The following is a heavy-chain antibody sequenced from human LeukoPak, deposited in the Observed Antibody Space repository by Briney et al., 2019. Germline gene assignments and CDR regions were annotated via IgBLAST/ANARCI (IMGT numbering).Heavy chain of an antibody. CDR3: ARDIHCSGGSCYYDWFDP. V-gene: IGHV1-18*01. Sequence: GASVKVSCKASGYTFTSYAMNWVRQAPGQGLEWMGWISAYNGNTNYAQKLQGRVTMTTDTSTSTAYMELRSLRSDDTAVYYCARDIHCSGGSCYYDWFDPWGQGTLVTVSS. J-gene: IGHJ5*02. CDR2: ISAYNGNT. CDR1: GYTFTSYA. D-gene: IGHD2-15*01.